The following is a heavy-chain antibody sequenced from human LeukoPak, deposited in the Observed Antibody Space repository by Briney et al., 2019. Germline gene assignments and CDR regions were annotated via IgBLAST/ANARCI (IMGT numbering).Heavy chain of an antibody. CDR1: GGSFSGYY. CDR2: INHSGST. Sequence: SETLSLTCAVYGGSFSGYYWSWIRQPPGKGLEWIGEINHSGSTNYNPSLKSRVTISVDTSKNQFSLKLSSVTAADTAVYYCARVGYGYYYYFDYWGQGTLVTVSS. D-gene: IGHD5-18*01. CDR3: ARVGYGYYYYFDY. V-gene: IGHV4-34*01. J-gene: IGHJ4*02.